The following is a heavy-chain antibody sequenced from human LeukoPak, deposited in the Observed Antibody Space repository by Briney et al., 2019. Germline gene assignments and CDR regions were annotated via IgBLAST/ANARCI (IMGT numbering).Heavy chain of an antibody. D-gene: IGHD3-22*01. CDR1: GFTFGSYG. CDR2: ITPNADRT. Sequence: GGSLRLSCAASGFTFGSYGMSWVRQAPGKGLEWVSFITPNADRTSYADSVEGRFTISRDNPRNTLYMQTNSLRDEDTALYYCAIMHGYYDGSGYWVQWGQGTLVTVSS. CDR3: AIMHGYYDGSGYWVQ. V-gene: IGHV3-23*01. J-gene: IGHJ1*01.